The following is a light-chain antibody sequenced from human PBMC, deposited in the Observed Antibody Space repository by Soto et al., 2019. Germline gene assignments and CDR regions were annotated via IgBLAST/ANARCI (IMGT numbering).Light chain of an antibody. CDR2: AAS. CDR1: QSISND. V-gene: IGKV1-39*01. CDR3: QQSYSTPPYT. J-gene: IGKJ2*01. Sequence: DIQMTQSPSSLSASVGDRVTITCRASQSISNDLYWYQQKPGKAPKLLIYAASSLQGGVPSRFSGSGSGTDFTLTISSLQPEDFATYYWQQSYSTPPYTFGQGTRLEIK.